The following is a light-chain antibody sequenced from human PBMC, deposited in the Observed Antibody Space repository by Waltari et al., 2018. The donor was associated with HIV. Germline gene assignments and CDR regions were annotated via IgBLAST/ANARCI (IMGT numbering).Light chain of an antibody. CDR3: AVRDDRLNGVL. V-gene: IGLV1-44*01. J-gene: IGLJ2*01. Sequence: QSVLTQPPSVSGTPGQKVTISCSGGSSNIGSTPVTWYQQLPGTAPKLLIYRNNQRSSGVPDRFSGSKSGTSASLAISGLQSDDETDYYCAVRDDRLNGVLFGGGTRLTVL. CDR1: SSNIGSTP. CDR2: RNN.